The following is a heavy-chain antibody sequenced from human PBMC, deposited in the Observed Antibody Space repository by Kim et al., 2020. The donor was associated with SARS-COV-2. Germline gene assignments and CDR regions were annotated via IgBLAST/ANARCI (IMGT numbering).Heavy chain of an antibody. V-gene: IGHV3-15*01. D-gene: IGHD4-17*01. J-gene: IGHJ6*02. CDR1: GFTFSNAW. CDR3: TTPSYGDYVSDYYYYYGMDV. CDR2: IKSKTDGGTT. Sequence: GGSLRLSCAASGFTFSNAWLSWVRQAPGKGLEWVGRIKSKTDGGTTDYAAPVKGRFTISRDDSKNTLYLQMNSLKTEDTAVYYCTTPSYGDYVSDYYYYYGMDVWGQGTTVTVSS.